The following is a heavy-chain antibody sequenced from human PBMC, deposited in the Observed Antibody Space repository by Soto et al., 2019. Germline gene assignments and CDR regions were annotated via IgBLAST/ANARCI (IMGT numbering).Heavy chain of an antibody. CDR1: GGSISSGGYY. Sequence: SETLSLTCTVSGGSISSGGYYWSWIRQHPGKGLEWIGYIYYSGSTYYNPSLKSRVTISVDTSKNQFSLKLSSVTAADTAVYYCASVHRSYGNGANWFDPWGQGTLVTVSS. CDR2: IYYSGST. D-gene: IGHD5-18*01. CDR3: ASVHRSYGNGANWFDP. J-gene: IGHJ5*02. V-gene: IGHV4-31*03.